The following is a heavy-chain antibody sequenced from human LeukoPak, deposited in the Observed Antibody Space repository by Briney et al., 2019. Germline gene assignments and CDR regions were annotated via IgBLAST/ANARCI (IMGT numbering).Heavy chain of an antibody. CDR1: GFTFSSYW. CDR2: IKPDGSEK. J-gene: IGHJ3*02. V-gene: IGHV3-7*02. Sequence: PWGSLRLACSASGFTFSSYWMNWVRQAPGKGLEWVAHIKPDGSEKYHVDSVKGRFTITRDNAKNSLYLQMNSLRDEDTAIYYCYCSSGIWGQGTMVTVSS. D-gene: IGHD2-8*01. CDR3: YCSSGI.